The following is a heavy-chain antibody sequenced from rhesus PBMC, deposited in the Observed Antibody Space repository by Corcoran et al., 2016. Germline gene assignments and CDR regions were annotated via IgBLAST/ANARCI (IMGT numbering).Heavy chain of an antibody. D-gene: IGHD5-36*01. Sequence: QGQLQESGPGLVKPSETLALTCAVSGASVSGTYGTWLCPAPGKGLDRIGCNSGRRPTTASNPALTSRVAISVDTARNQFSLKLDSVTAADTAIYYCARAGIATDFDFWGQGLLVTVSS. CDR2: NSGRRPTT. J-gene: IGHJ4*01. CDR1: GASVSGTY. V-gene: IGHV4S2*01. CDR3: ARAGIATDFDF.